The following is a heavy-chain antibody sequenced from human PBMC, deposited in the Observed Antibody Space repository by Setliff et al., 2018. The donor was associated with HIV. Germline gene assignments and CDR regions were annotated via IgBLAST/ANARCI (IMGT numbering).Heavy chain of an antibody. CDR2: VYGDGRT. CDR1: GFTFSSYS. D-gene: IGHD3-16*01. V-gene: IGHV3-53*01. J-gene: IGHJ5*02. Sequence: ASVKVSCAASGFTFSSYSMNWVRQAPGKGLEWVSTVYGDGRTFYADSAQGRFTISRDNSNNILFLQMNSLLAEDTAVYYCAKGVKFLDPWGQGTLVTVSS. CDR3: AKGVKFLDP.